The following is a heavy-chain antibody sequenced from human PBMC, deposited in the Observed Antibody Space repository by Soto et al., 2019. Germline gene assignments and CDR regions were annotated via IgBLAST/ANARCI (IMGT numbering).Heavy chain of an antibody. Sequence: ASVKVSCKASGYTFNSYGISWVRQAPGQGLEWMGWINPNSGGTNYAQKFQGWVTMTRDTSISTAYMELTRLKSDDTAVYYCASGNVYGMDVWGQGTTVTVSS. CDR3: ASGNVYGMDV. V-gene: IGHV1-2*04. CDR2: INPNSGGT. J-gene: IGHJ6*02. CDR1: GYTFNSYG.